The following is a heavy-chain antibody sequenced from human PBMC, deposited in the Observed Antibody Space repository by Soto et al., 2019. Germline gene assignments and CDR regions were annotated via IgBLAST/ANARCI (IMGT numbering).Heavy chain of an antibody. D-gene: IGHD3-3*01. CDR2: ISYDGSNK. Sequence: QVQLVESGGGVVQPGRSLRLSCAASGFTFSSYAMHWVRQAPGKGLEWVAVISYDGSNKYYADSVKGRFTISRDNSKNTLYLQMNSLRAEDTAVYYCARSPLWSRIPLSYFDYWGQGTLVTVSS. CDR1: GFTFSSYA. J-gene: IGHJ4*02. CDR3: ARSPLWSRIPLSYFDY. V-gene: IGHV3-30-3*01.